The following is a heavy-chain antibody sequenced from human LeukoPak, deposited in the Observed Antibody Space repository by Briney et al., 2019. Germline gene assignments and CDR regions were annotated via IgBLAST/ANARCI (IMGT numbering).Heavy chain of an antibody. CDR3: ARLGGAYWDSREAYFDY. J-gene: IGHJ4*02. CDR1: GYSSTSYW. V-gene: IGHV5-51*01. D-gene: IGHD3-22*01. CDR2: IYPGDSDT. Sequence: GESLKISCKGSGYSSTSYWIGWVRQMPGKGLEWMGIIYPGDSDTRYSPSFQGQVTISADKSISTAYLQWSSLKASDTAMYYCARLGGAYWDSREAYFDYWGQGTLVTVSS.